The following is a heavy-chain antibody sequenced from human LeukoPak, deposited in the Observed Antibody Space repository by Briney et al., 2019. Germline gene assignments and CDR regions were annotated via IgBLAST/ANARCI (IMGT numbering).Heavy chain of an antibody. J-gene: IGHJ4*02. CDR3: ARGLAVAGSEYNDY. V-gene: IGHV1-18*01. CDR2: ISTYNANT. CDR1: GYTFTSHA. Sequence: ASVKVSCKASGYTFTSHAISWMRQAPGQGLEWMGWISTYNANTNYAQKLQGRVTMTTDTSTNTVYMELRSLRFDDTAVYYCARGLAVAGSEYNDYWGQGTLVTVSS. D-gene: IGHD6-19*01.